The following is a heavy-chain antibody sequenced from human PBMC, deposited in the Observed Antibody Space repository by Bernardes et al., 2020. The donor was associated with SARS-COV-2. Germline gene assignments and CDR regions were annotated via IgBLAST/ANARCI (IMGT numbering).Heavy chain of an antibody. CDR1: GGAFNHYH. CDR3: AGGRDETVMVVVIAWQLSYLDY. J-gene: IGHJ4*02. CDR2: ITDRGTT. Sequence: SETLSLTCSVSGGAFNHYHWNWIRLSPGKGLEWIGQITDRGTTNYKSSLRDRVSISMDNSKRQFSLHLKSVSAADTGVYFCAGGRDETVMVVVIAWQLSYLDYWGQGTLVTVAS. D-gene: IGHD2-21*01. V-gene: IGHV4-34*01.